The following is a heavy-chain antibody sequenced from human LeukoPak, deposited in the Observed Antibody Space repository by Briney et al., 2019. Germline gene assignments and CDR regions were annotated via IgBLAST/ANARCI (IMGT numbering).Heavy chain of an antibody. Sequence: SQTLSLTCAISGDSVSSNTVTWNWIRQSPSRGLEWLGRTYYRSKWYTDYAPSVGSRITIDPDTSKNQFSLKLSSVTAADTAVYYCARQGSSGWYIGAFDIWGLGTMVTVSS. D-gene: IGHD6-19*01. J-gene: IGHJ3*02. CDR1: GDSVSSNTVT. V-gene: IGHV6-1*01. CDR2: TYYRSKWYT. CDR3: ARQGSSGWYIGAFDI.